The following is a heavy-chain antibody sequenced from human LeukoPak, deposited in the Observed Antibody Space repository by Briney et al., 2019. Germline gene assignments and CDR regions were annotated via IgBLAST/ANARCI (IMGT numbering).Heavy chain of an antibody. Sequence: ASVKVSCKASGYTFTGYYMHWVRQAPGQGLEWMGWINPNSGGTNYAQKFQGRVTMTRDTSISTAYMELSRLRSDDTAVYYCARESITMVYGMDVWGQGTTVTVSS. CDR3: ARESITMVYGMDV. V-gene: IGHV1-2*02. D-gene: IGHD3-10*01. J-gene: IGHJ6*02. CDR1: GYTFTGYY. CDR2: INPNSGGT.